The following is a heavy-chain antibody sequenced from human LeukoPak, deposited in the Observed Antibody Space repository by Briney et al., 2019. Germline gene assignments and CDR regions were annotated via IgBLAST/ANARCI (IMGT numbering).Heavy chain of an antibody. CDR1: GGSFSGYY. CDR2: INHSGST. D-gene: IGHD5-18*01. CDR3: ARGHNTAMITGSYYFDF. Sequence: PSETLSLTCAVYGGSFSGYYWSWIRQPPGKGLEWTGEINHSGSTNYNPSLKSRVTISVDTSKNQFSLKLRSVTAADTAVYYCARGHNTAMITGSYYFDFWGQGTLVTVSS. V-gene: IGHV4-34*01. J-gene: IGHJ4*02.